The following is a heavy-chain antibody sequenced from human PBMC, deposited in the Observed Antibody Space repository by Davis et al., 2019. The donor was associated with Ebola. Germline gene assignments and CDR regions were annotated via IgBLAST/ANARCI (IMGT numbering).Heavy chain of an antibody. D-gene: IGHD4-23*01. Sequence: GESLKISCVASGFTFSSYWMYWVRQVPGKGLVFVSRLNGDGSSPTYADSVKGRFTISRDNAKNTVYLQMNSLRAEDTAVYYCARAHGLYFGGSYDVWGQGTLVSVSS. CDR2: LNGDGSSP. CDR1: GFTFSSYW. CDR3: ARAHGLYFGGSYDV. J-gene: IGHJ4*02. V-gene: IGHV3-74*01.